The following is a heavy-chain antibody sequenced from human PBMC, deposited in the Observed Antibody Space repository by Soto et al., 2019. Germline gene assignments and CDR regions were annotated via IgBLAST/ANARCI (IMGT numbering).Heavy chain of an antibody. CDR2: ISGSGGST. V-gene: IGHV3-23*01. J-gene: IGHJ4*02. CDR1: GFTFSSYG. D-gene: IGHD3-22*01. Sequence: GGSLRLSCAASGFTFSSYGMHWVRQAPGKGLEWVSAISGSGGSTYYADSVKGRFTISRDNSKNTLYLQMNSLRAEDTAVYYCAKPLGLVRGLYYYDSSGSLDFWCQGPLVTVSS. CDR3: AKPLGLVRGLYYYDSSGSLDF.